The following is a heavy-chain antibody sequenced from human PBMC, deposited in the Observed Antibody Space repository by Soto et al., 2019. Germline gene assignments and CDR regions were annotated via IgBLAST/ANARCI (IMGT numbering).Heavy chain of an antibody. V-gene: IGHV5-10-1*01. Sequence: GESLRISCKGSGYSFTSYWISWVRQMPGKGLEWMGRIDPSDSYTNYSPSFQGHVTISADKSISTAYLQWSSLKASDTAMYYCARLPGVRGVFDGFKVCGQGTMVTVSS. CDR3: ARLPGVRGVFDGFKV. CDR1: GYSFTSYW. CDR2: IDPSDSYT. J-gene: IGHJ3*01. D-gene: IGHD3-10*01.